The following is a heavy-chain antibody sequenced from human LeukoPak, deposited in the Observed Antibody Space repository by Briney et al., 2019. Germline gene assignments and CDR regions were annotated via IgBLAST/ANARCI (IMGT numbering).Heavy chain of an antibody. J-gene: IGHJ4*02. CDR1: GGSISGYY. Sequence: SETLSLTCTVSGGSISGYYWSWIRQPAGEGLEWIGRIYTSGNTFYNPSLKSRVTILVDTSKNQFSLKLSSMTAADTAVYYCARRRDGYNDYWGQGTLVTVSS. CDR2: IYTSGNT. D-gene: IGHD5-24*01. CDR3: ARRRDGYNDY. V-gene: IGHV4-4*07.